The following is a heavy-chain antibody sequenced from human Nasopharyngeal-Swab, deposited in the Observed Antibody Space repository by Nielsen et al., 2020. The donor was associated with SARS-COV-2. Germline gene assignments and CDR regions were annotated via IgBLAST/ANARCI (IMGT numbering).Heavy chain of an antibody. CDR3: ARDPTSVAGTGDYYYGMDV. J-gene: IGHJ6*02. D-gene: IGHD6-19*01. CDR2: INPNSGGT. V-gene: IGHV1-2*06. Sequence: ASVKGSCKASGYTFTGYYMHWVRQAPGQGLEWMGRINPNSGGTNYAQKFQGRVTMTRDTSISTAYMELSRLRSDDTAVYYCARDPTSVAGTGDYYYGMDVWGQGTTVTVSS. CDR1: GYTFTGYY.